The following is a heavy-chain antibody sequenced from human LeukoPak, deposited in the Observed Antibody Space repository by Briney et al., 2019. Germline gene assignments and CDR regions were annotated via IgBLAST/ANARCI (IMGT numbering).Heavy chain of an antibody. CDR1: GGSISSYY. Sequence: TSETLSLTCTVSGGSISSYYWSWIRQPPGKGLEWIGYIYYSGSTNYNPSLKSRVTISVDTSKNQFSLKLSSVTAADTAVYYCARDRGYCSGGSCYYFDYRGQGTLVTVSS. CDR3: ARDRGYCSGGSCYYFDY. D-gene: IGHD2-15*01. V-gene: IGHV4-59*01. CDR2: IYYSGST. J-gene: IGHJ4*02.